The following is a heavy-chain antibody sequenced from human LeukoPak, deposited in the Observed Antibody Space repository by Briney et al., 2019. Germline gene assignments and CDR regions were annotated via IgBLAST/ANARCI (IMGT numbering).Heavy chain of an antibody. CDR3: ARAYREIPHFDY. CDR1: GFTFSSYS. Sequence: KPGGSLRLSCAASGFTFSSYSMTWVRQAPGKGLEWVSSISSSSSYIYYADSVKGRFTISRDNARNSLYLQMNSLRAEDTAVYYCARAYREIPHFDYWGQRTLVTLSS. J-gene: IGHJ4*02. D-gene: IGHD1-14*01. V-gene: IGHV3-21*01. CDR2: ISSSSSYI.